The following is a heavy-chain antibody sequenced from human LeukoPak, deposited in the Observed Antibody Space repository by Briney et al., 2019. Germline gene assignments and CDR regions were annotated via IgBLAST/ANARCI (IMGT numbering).Heavy chain of an antibody. D-gene: IGHD3-3*01. Sequence: SETLSLTCTVSGGSISSSGYYWGWIRQPPGKGLEWIGSIYYSGSTYYNPSLKSRVTISVDTSKNQFSLKLSSVTAADTAVYYCASDRYYDFRSGYYPMWGQGTLVTVSS. CDR1: GGSISSSGYY. V-gene: IGHV4-39*01. CDR3: ASDRYYDFRSGYYPM. CDR2: IYYSGST. J-gene: IGHJ4*02.